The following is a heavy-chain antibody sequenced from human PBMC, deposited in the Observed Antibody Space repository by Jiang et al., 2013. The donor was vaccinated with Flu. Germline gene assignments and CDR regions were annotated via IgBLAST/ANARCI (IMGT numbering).Heavy chain of an antibody. D-gene: IGHD2-2*01. CDR2: TYYRSKWYN. J-gene: IGHJ6*02. CDR3: ARDSSKPYYYYYYGMDV. Sequence: QTLSLTCAISGDSVSSNSAAWNWIRQSPSRGLEWLGRTYYRSKWYNDYAVSVKSRITINPDTSKNQFSLQLNSVTPEDTAVYYCARDSSKPYYYYYYGMDVWGQGTTVTVSS. V-gene: IGHV6-1*01. CDR1: GDSVSSNSAA.